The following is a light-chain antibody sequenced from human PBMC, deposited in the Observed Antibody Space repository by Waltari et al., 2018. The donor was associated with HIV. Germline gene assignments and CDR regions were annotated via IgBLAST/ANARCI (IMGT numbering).Light chain of an antibody. CDR3: GTWDSSLSAGGV. CDR1: SSNIGNNY. Sequence: QSVLTQPPSVSAAPGQKVTISCSGSSSNIGNNYVSWYQQLPGTAPKLLIYDINKGPSGIPGRFSGSKSGTSATLGITGLQTGDEADYYCGTWDSSLSAGGVFGGGTKLTVL. CDR2: DIN. J-gene: IGLJ2*01. V-gene: IGLV1-51*01.